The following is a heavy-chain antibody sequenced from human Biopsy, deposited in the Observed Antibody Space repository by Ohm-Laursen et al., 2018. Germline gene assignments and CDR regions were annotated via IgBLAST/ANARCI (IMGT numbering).Heavy chain of an antibody. CDR3: ARDGEAKYCKHGVCPSDF. Sequence: SLRLSCSASGFTFGHYAMHWVRQAPGKGLEWVSGITGSGRTTYYADSVKGRFTISRDNSKNTVYLQMNGLRVEDTAVYYCARDGEAKYCKHGVCPSDFWGQGTLVTVSS. CDR1: GFTFGHYA. CDR2: ITGSGRTT. V-gene: IGHV3-23*01. J-gene: IGHJ4*02. D-gene: IGHD2-8*01.